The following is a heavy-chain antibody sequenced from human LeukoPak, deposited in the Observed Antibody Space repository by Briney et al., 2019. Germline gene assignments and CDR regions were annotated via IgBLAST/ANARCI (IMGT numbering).Heavy chain of an antibody. CDR1: GYTCTSNY. CDR3: ARDQEGFDY. CDR2: IYPRDGST. V-gene: IGHV1-46*01. Sequence: ASVKVSCKASGYTCTSNYIHWVRQAPGQGLEWMGMIYPRDGSTSYAQKFQGRVTVTRDTSTSTVHMELSGLRSEDTAVYYCARDQEGFDYWGQGTLVTVSS. J-gene: IGHJ4*02.